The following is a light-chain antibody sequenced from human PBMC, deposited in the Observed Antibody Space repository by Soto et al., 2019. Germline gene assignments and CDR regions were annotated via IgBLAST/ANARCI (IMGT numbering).Light chain of an antibody. CDR1: QSVSSFY. J-gene: IGKJ1*01. CDR2: DAS. V-gene: IGKV3-20*01. CDR3: QHYGSSRT. Sequence: EIVLTQSPGTLSLSPGERATRSCRASQSVSSFYLAWYQQNPGQAPRLLIYDASTRATGIPDRFSSSGSGTDFTLTISRLEPEDFALYYCQHYGSSRTFGQGNKVEIK.